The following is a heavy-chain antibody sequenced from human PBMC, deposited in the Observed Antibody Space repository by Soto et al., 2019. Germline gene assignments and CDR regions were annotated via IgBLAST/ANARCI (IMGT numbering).Heavy chain of an antibody. J-gene: IGHJ4*02. CDR2: IYYSGST. D-gene: IGHD6-13*01. Sequence: QVQLQELGPGLVKPSQILSLTCTVSGGSISSGGYYWSWIRQHPGKGLEWIGYIYYSGSTYYNPSLKSRVTISVDTSKNQFSLKLSSVTAADTAVYYCARVGYSSSWYYDYWGQGTLVTVSS. CDR3: ARVGYSSSWYYDY. V-gene: IGHV4-31*03. CDR1: GGSISSGGYY.